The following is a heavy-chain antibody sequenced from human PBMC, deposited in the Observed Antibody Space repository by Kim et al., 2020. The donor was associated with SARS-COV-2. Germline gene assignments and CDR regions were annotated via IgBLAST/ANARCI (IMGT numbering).Heavy chain of an antibody. V-gene: IGHV3-23*01. Sequence: KGRFTISRDNSKNTLYLQMNSLRAEDTAVYYCAKDKSPSMVRGVITLFDYWGQGTLVTVSS. J-gene: IGHJ4*02. CDR3: AKDKSPSMVRGVITLFDY. D-gene: IGHD3-10*01.